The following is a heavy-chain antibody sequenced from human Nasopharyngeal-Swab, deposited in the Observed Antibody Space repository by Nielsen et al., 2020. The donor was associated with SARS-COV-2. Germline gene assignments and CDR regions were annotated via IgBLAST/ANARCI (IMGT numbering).Heavy chain of an antibody. Sequence: WIRQPPGKGLEWVGYINFSGTTNYNPSLKSRVTIPVDTSKNQFSLILNSMTAADTAVYYCARGRGYAYPVDYWGRGILVTVSS. CDR2: INFSGTT. CDR3: ARGRGYAYPVDY. V-gene: IGHV4-59*01. J-gene: IGHJ4*02. D-gene: IGHD1-1*01.